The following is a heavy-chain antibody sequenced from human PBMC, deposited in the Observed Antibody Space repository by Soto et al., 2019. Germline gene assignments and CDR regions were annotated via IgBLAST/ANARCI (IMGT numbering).Heavy chain of an antibody. V-gene: IGHV3-48*02. Sequence: PGGSLRLSCAASGFTFSSYSMNWVRQAPGKGLEWVSYISSSSSTIYYADSVKGRFTISRDNAKNSLYLQMNSLRDEDTAVYYCAIDSGRSDITIFGVVQMRWFDPWGQGTLVTVSS. CDR3: AIDSGRSDITIFGVVQMRWFDP. CDR2: ISSSSSTI. D-gene: IGHD3-3*01. J-gene: IGHJ5*02. CDR1: GFTFSSYS.